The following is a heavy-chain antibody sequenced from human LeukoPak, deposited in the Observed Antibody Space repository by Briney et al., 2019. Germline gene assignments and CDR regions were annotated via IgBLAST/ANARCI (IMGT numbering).Heavy chain of an antibody. J-gene: IGHJ6*02. CDR3: ARGDILTGYFVYYYYGMDV. Sequence: GSSVNVSCKASGYTFTSYEINWVRQATGQGLEWMGWMNPNSGNTGYAQKFQGRVTMTRNTSISTAYMELSSLRSEDAAVYYCARGDILTGYFVYYYYGMDVWGQGTTVTVSS. CDR2: MNPNSGNT. CDR1: GYTFTSYE. V-gene: IGHV1-8*01. D-gene: IGHD3-9*01.